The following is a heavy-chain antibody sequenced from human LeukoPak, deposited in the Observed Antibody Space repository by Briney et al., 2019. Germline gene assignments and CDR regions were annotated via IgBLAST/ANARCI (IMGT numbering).Heavy chain of an antibody. D-gene: IGHD2-15*01. Sequence: GGSLRLSCAAPGFTFSSYAMHWVRQAPGKGLEWVAVISYDGSNKYYAGSVKGRFTISRDDSKNTLYLQMNSLRAEDTAVYYCARGSCSGGSCYSYYFDYWGQGTLVTVSS. J-gene: IGHJ4*02. CDR2: ISYDGSNK. CDR1: GFTFSSYA. CDR3: ARGSCSGGSCYSYYFDY. V-gene: IGHV3-30-3*01.